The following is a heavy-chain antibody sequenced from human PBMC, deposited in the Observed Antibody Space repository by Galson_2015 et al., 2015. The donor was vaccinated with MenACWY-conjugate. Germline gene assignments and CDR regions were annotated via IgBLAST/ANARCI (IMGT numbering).Heavy chain of an antibody. CDR1: GYTFTSYN. CDR3: ARDGGGSYNDY. Sequence: SVKVSCKASGYTFTSYNMHWVRQAPGQGLEWMGIINPSVGTTTYTQKFQGRVTMTRDTSTSTVYMEMGGLRSEDTAVYYCARDGGGSYNDYWGQGTLVTVSS. CDR2: INPSVGTT. J-gene: IGHJ4*02. V-gene: IGHV1-46*01. D-gene: IGHD1-26*01.